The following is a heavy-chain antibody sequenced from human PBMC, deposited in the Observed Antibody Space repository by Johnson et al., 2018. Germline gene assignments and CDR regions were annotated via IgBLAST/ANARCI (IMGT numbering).Heavy chain of an antibody. V-gene: IGHV1-69*01. CDR3: AREGAAAGSYYYGMDV. CDR1: GGTFSSVA. J-gene: IGHJ6*02. CDR2: IVPIIGTP. D-gene: IGHD6-13*01. Sequence: QVQLVQSGAEVKKPGSSVKVSCKASGGTFSSVALTWIRQAPGQGLEWMGGIVPIIGTPNYAQKFQGRVTITADESTSTAYMELSSLRSEDTAVYYCAREGAAAGSYYYGMDVWGQGTTVTVSS.